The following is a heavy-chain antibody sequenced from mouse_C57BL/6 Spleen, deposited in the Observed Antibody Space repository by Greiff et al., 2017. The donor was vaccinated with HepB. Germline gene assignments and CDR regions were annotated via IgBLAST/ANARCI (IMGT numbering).Heavy chain of an antibody. CDR3: ARFRTTVVATGFDY. J-gene: IGHJ2*01. CDR2: IYPGSGST. V-gene: IGHV1-55*01. Sequence: QVQLQQPGAELVKPGASVKMSCKASGYTFTSYWITWVKQRPGQGLEWIGDIYPGSGSTNYNEKFKSKATLTVETSSSTAYMQLSSLTSEDSAVYYCARFRTTVVATGFDYWGQGTTLTVSS. CDR1: GYTFTSYW. D-gene: IGHD1-1*01.